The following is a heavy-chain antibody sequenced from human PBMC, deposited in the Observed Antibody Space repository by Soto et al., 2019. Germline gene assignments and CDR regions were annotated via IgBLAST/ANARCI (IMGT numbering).Heavy chain of an antibody. D-gene: IGHD6-13*01. Sequence: SETLSLTCTVSGGSIRSYDWSWIRQPPGKGLEWIGNIYNSGSTNYNPSLKSRVTTSVDTSKNQFSLKLSSVTAADTAVYSCETNIGQQLVSWFDTWGQGTLVTVSS. CDR2: IYNSGST. CDR1: GGSIRSYD. V-gene: IGHV4-59*01. J-gene: IGHJ5*02. CDR3: ETNIGQQLVSWFDT.